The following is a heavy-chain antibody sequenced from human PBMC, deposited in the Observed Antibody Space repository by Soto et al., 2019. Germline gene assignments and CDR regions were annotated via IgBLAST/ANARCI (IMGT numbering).Heavy chain of an antibody. CDR1: GGSFSGYY. J-gene: IGHJ4*02. Sequence: PSETLSLTCAVYGGSFSGYYWSWIRQPPGKGLEWIGEINHSGSTNYNPSLKSRVTISVDTSKNQFSLKLSSVTAADTAVYYCARGWAAAGLGYFAYGGQETLVTVSS. CDR2: INHSGST. D-gene: IGHD6-13*01. CDR3: ARGWAAAGLGYFAY. V-gene: IGHV4-34*01.